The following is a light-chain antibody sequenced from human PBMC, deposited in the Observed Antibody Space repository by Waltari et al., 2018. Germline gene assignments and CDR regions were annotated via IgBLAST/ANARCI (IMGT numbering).Light chain of an antibody. CDR3: QQYNNWPPYT. CDR2: GAS. J-gene: IGKJ2*01. Sequence: EIVTTQSPATLSASPGERATLSCRASQSVGTNLAWYQQKAGQAPRLLIYGASIRATDIPARFSGSGSGTEFTLTISSMQSEDFAVYYCQQYNNWPPYTFGQGTKLEIK. CDR1: QSVGTN. V-gene: IGKV3-15*01.